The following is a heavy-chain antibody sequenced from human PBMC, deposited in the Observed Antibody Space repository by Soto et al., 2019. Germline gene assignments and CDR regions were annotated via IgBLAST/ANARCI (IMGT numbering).Heavy chain of an antibody. J-gene: IGHJ4*02. V-gene: IGHV1-8*01. D-gene: IGHD3-10*01. Sequence: ASVKVSCKASGNSFTSYDINWVRQATGHGLEWMGWINPNSGNIGYAQKFQGRVTMTRDTAIRTAYMEVSRLRSDDTAVYYCARGRASGSYYLLDYWGQGTLVTVSS. CDR2: INPNSGNI. CDR1: GNSFTSYD. CDR3: ARGRASGSYYLLDY.